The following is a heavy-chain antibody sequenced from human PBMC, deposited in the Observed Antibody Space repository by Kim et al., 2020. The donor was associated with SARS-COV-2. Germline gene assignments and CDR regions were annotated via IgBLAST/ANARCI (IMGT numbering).Heavy chain of an antibody. CDR2: IRSSSSTI. D-gene: IGHD6-19*01. CDR3: ARGGYSSGWIHYYYGMDV. V-gene: IGHV3-48*02. Sequence: GGSLRLSCAASGFTFSSYSMNWVRQAPGKGLEWVSSIRSSSSTIYYAASVKGRFTISRDNAKNSLYLQMNSLRDEDTAVYYCARGGYSSGWIHYYYGMDVWGPGTTVTVS. CDR1: GFTFSSYS. J-gene: IGHJ6*02.